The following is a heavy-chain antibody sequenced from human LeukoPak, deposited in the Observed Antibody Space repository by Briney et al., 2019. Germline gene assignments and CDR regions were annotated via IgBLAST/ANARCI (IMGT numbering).Heavy chain of an antibody. CDR1: GGSFSGYY. Sequence: SETLSLTCAVYGGSFSGYYWSWIRQPPGKGLEWIGEINHSGSTNYNPSLKSRVTISVDTSKNQFSLKLSSVTAADTAVYYCARGRNYYDSSGYPHYYFDYWGQGTLVTVSS. D-gene: IGHD3-22*01. CDR3: ARGRNYYDSSGYPHYYFDY. V-gene: IGHV4-34*01. CDR2: INHSGST. J-gene: IGHJ4*02.